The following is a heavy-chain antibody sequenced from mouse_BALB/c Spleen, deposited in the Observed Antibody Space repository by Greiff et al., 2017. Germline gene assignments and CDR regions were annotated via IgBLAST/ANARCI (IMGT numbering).Heavy chain of an antibody. CDR1: GFTFSSYG. J-gene: IGHJ4*01. CDR3: ARHGTTVVPHYYAMDY. Sequence: EVKVVESGGDLVKPGGSLKLSCAASGFTFSSYGMSWVRQTPDKRLEWVATISSGGSYTYYPDSVKGRFTISRDNAKNTLYLQMSSLKSEDTAMYYCARHGTTVVPHYYAMDYWGQGTSVTVAS. CDR2: ISSGGSYT. D-gene: IGHD1-1*01. V-gene: IGHV5-6*01.